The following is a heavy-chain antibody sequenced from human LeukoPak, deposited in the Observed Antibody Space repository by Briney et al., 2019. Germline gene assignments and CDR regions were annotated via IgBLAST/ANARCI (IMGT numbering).Heavy chain of an antibody. CDR3: ARDADYYYYYMDV. CDR2: INPNSGGT. CDR1: GYTLTGYY. Sequence: ASVKVSCKASGYTLTGYYMHWVRQAPGQGLEWMGWINPNSGGTKFAQKFQGRVTMTRDTSISTVYLELRRLRSDDTAVYYCARDADYYYYYMDVWGKGTTVTISS. J-gene: IGHJ6*03. V-gene: IGHV1-2*02.